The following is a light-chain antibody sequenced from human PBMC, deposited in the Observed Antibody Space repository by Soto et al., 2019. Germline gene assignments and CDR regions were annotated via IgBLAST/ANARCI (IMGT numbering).Light chain of an antibody. CDR2: DIS. Sequence: DIQMTQSTSTLSASVGDRVTITCRASHSISSLLAWYQQKPGKAPKVIIYDISNLESGVPSRFSGSGSGTEFTLTISSLQPEDFATYYCQEYNTFSFTFGQGTRLEI. CDR3: QEYNTFSFT. J-gene: IGKJ2*01. V-gene: IGKV1-5*01. CDR1: HSISSL.